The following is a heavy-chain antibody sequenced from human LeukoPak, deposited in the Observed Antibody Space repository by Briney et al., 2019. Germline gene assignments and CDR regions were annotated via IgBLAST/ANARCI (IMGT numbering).Heavy chain of an antibody. V-gene: IGHV3-30*04. D-gene: IGHD3-10*01. CDR1: GFTFSSYV. J-gene: IGHJ6*02. CDR3: ARDENAGTDSDYYYGMDV. Sequence: GGSLRLSCAASGFTFSSYVMHWVRQAPGKGLEWVAVISYDGSNKYYADSVKGRFTISRDNSKNTLYLQMNNLRAEDTAVYYCARDENAGTDSDYYYGMDVWGQGTTVTVSS. CDR2: ISYDGSNK.